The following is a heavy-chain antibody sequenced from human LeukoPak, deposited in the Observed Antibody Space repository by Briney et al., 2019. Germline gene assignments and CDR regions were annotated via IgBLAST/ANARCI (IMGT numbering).Heavy chain of an antibody. J-gene: IGHJ4*02. CDR2: IRYDGSNK. CDR3: AKRDIATTGHGGYFDY. CDR1: GFTFRSYG. Sequence: PGGSLRLSCAASGFTFRSYGMHWVRQAPGKGLEWVAFIRYDGSNKYYADSVKGRLTISRDNPKNTLYLQMNSLRAEDTAVYYCAKRDIATTGHGGYFDYWGQGTLVTVSS. D-gene: IGHD4-23*01. V-gene: IGHV3-30*02.